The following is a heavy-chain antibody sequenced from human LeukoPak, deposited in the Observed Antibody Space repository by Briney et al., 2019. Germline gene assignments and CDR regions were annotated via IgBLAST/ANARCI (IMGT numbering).Heavy chain of an antibody. J-gene: IGHJ3*02. CDR2: INPNSGGT. CDR1: GYSFTGYY. V-gene: IGHV1-2*02. D-gene: IGHD2-15*01. Sequence: ASVKVSCKASGYSFTGYYMHWVRQAPGQGLEWMGWINPNSGGTNYAQKFQGRVTMTRDTSIGTAYMELSRLRSDDTAVYYCASHVVVVAARDAFDIWGQGTMVTVSS. CDR3: ASHVVVVAARDAFDI.